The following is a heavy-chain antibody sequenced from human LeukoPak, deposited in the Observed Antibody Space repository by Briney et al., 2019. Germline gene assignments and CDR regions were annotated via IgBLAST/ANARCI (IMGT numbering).Heavy chain of an antibody. Sequence: SETLSLTCTVSGGSISSYHWSWIRQPAGKGLEWIGRIYTSGSTNYNPSLKSRVTMSVDTSKNQFSLKLSSVTAADTAVYYCARFTLAPRNYFDYWGQGTLVSVSS. J-gene: IGHJ4*02. D-gene: IGHD3-16*01. CDR3: ARFTLAPRNYFDY. V-gene: IGHV4-4*07. CDR1: GGSISSYH. CDR2: IYTSGST.